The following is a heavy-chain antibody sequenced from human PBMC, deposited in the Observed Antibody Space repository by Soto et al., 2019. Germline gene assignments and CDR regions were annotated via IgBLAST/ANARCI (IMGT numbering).Heavy chain of an antibody. CDR2: ISSSSSYI. CDR1: GFTFSSYS. V-gene: IGHV3-21*01. CDR3: ARDDCSSTSCQVGDY. Sequence: EVQLVESGGGLVKPGGSLRLSCAASGFTFSSYSMNWVRQAPGKGLEWVSSISSSSSYIYYADSVKGRFTISRDNAKNSLYLQMNSLRAEDTAVYYCARDDCSSTSCQVGDYWGQGTLVTVSS. D-gene: IGHD2-2*01. J-gene: IGHJ4*02.